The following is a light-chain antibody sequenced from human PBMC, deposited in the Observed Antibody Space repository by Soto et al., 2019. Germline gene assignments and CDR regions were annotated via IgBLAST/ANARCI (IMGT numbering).Light chain of an antibody. CDR1: QSVSSY. J-gene: IGKJ2*01. CDR2: DAS. Sequence: EIVLTQSPATLSLSPGERATLSCRASQSVSSYLAWYQQKPGQAPRLLIYDASNSATGIPARFSGSGSGTDFTLTISSLEPEDFAVYYCQQRSNWPPPFGQGTKLEIK. CDR3: QQRSNWPPP. V-gene: IGKV3-11*01.